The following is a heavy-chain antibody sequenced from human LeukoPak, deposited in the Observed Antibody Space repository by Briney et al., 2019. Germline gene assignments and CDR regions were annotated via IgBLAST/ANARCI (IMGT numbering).Heavy chain of an antibody. CDR1: RFTFSSYA. J-gene: IGHJ4*02. V-gene: IGHV3-23*01. D-gene: IGHD3-3*01. CDR3: AKDRRRFWSGYLDY. CDR2: ISDSGSST. Sequence: PGESLKISCAASRFTFSSYAMSWVRQALGKGLEWVSGISDSGSSTYYADSVKGRFTISRDNSKNTLYLQMNSLTAEDTAVYYCAKDRRRFWSGYLDYWGQGALVTVSS.